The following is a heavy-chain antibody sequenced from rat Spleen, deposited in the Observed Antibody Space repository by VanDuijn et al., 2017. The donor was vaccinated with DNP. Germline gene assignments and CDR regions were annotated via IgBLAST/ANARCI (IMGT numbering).Heavy chain of an antibody. J-gene: IGHJ2*01. CDR2: ISYDGLST. Sequence: EVKLVESGGGLVQPGRSLKPSCAASGFTFSDYNMVWVRQAPKKGLEWVATISYDGLSTNYRDSVKGRFTISRDNAKSTLYLQMDSVRSEDTATYYCAKPDHWGQGVMVTVSS. V-gene: IGHV5-7*01. CDR3: AKPDH. CDR1: GFTFSDYN.